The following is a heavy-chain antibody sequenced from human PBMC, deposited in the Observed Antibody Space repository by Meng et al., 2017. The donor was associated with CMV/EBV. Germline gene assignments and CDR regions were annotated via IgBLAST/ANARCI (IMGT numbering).Heavy chain of an antibody. CDR3: ARGTEDYDFWLDY. CDR1: GGSISSYY. CDR2: IYYSGST. Sequence: SETLSLTCTVSGGSISSYYWSWIRQPPGKGLEWIGYIYYSGSTNYNPSLKSRVTISVDTSKNQFSPKLSSVTAADTAVYYCARGTEDYDFWLDYWGQGTLVTVSS. V-gene: IGHV4-59*01. J-gene: IGHJ4*02. D-gene: IGHD3-3*01.